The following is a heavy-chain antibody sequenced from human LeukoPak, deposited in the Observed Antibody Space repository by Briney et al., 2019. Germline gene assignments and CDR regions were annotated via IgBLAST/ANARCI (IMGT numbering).Heavy chain of an antibody. CDR3: ASQSRHKWELLHDY. CDR2: IIPIFGTA. D-gene: IGHD1-26*01. Sequence: GASVKVSCTASGGTFSIYAISWVRQAPGQGLEWMGGIIPIFGTANYAQKFQGRVTITADESTSTAYMELSSLRSEDTAVYYCASQSRHKWELLHDYWGQGTLVTVPS. CDR1: GGTFSIYA. J-gene: IGHJ4*02. V-gene: IGHV1-69*13.